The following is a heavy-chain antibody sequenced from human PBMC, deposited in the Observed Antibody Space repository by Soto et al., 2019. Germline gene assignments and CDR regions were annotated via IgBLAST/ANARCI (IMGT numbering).Heavy chain of an antibody. D-gene: IGHD2-21*02. CDR1: GFTFSSYA. CDR3: AREVTAIALGIWFDA. Sequence: EVQLLESGGGLVQPGGSLRLSCAASGFTFSSYAMSWVRQAPGKGLEWVSSISGSGGSTYYADSVKGRFTISRDNSKNTRYLQMNGLRGEDTAVYYCAREVTAIALGIWFDAWGQGTLVTVSS. V-gene: IGHV3-23*01. CDR2: ISGSGGST. J-gene: IGHJ5*02.